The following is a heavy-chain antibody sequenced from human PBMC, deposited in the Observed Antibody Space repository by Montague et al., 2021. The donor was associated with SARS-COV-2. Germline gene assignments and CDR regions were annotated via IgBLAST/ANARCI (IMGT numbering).Heavy chain of an antibody. CDR2: IYDGGAV. V-gene: IGHV4-59*01. J-gene: IGHJ3*02. Sequence: SETLSLTCTVSGGSITGYYWSWLRRSPGKGLEWIAYIYDGGAVNYNPSLWSRVTISTDTSKNQLSLKVNSVTAADTAVYYCVRGHPYGGPRGAYDIWGQGTVVAVPS. CDR1: GGSITGYY. CDR3: VRGHPYGGPRGAYDI. D-gene: IGHD4-23*01.